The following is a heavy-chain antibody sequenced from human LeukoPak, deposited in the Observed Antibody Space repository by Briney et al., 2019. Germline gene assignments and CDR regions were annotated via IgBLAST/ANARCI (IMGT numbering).Heavy chain of an antibody. CDR1: GLTFSSYP. J-gene: IGHJ4*02. D-gene: IGHD6-19*01. CDR2: ISGSGGST. CDR3: AKDGDSSGWYGGY. V-gene: IGHV3-23*01. Sequence: GGSLRLSFAASGLTFSSYPMSWVRQAPGKGLDWFSAISGSGGSTYYADSVKGRFTISRDNSKNTLYLQMNSLRAEDTAVYYCAKDGDSSGWYGGYWGQGTLVTVSS.